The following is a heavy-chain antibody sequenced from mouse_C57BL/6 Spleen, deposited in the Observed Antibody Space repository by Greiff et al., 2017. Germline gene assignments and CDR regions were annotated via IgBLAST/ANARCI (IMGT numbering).Heavy chain of an antibody. Sequence: EVHLVESGGGLVKPGGSLKLSCAASGFTFSDYGMHWVRQAPEKGLEWVAYISSGSSTIYYADTVKGRFTISRDNAKNTLFLQMTRLRSEDTAMYHCARRGVVAYYYALDYWGQGTSVTVSS. V-gene: IGHV5-17*01. CDR1: GFTFSDYG. J-gene: IGHJ4*01. D-gene: IGHD1-1*01. CDR2: ISSGSSTI. CDR3: ARRGVVAYYYALDY.